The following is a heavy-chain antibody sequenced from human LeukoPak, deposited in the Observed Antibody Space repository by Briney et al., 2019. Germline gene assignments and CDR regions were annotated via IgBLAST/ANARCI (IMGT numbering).Heavy chain of an antibody. CDR3: ARSCTNGVCPLDD. V-gene: IGHV1-8*03. CDR1: GYTFTSYD. CDR2: MNPNSGNT. D-gene: IGHD2-8*01. Sequence: ASVKVSCKASGYTFTSYDINWVRQATGQGLEWMGWMNPNSGNTGYAQKFQGGVTITRNTSISTAYMELSSLRSEDTAVYYCARSCTNGVCPLDDWGQGTLVTVSS. J-gene: IGHJ4*02.